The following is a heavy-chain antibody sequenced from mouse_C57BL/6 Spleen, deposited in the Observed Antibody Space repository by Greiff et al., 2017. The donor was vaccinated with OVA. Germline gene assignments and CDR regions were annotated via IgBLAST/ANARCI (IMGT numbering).Heavy chain of an antibody. V-gene: IGHV1-69*01. CDR1: GYTFTSYW. CDR3: ARWDGYLFDY. D-gene: IGHD2-3*01. Sequence: QVQLQQPGAELVMPGASVKLSCKASGYTFTSYWMHWVKQRPGQGLEWIGEIDPSDSYTNYNQKFKGKSTLTVDKSSSTAYMQLSSLTSEDSAVYYCARWDGYLFDYWGQGTLSQSPQ. J-gene: IGHJ2*01. CDR2: IDPSDSYT.